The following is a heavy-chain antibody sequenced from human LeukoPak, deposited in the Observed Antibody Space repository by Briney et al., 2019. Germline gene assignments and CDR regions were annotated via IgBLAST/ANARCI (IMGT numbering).Heavy chain of an antibody. V-gene: IGHV4-59*01. CDR2: IYYSGST. Sequence: SETLSLTCTVSGGSISNNYWNWHWIRQPQGRGLEWIGYIYYSGSTNYNPSLRGRVTIAVDKSNNQVSLKLSSVTAADTAMYYCARDKSGPTAHYDVFDIWGQGTMVTVSS. D-gene: IGHD4/OR15-4a*01. CDR3: ARDKSGPTAHYDVFDI. J-gene: IGHJ3*02. CDR1: GGSISNNY.